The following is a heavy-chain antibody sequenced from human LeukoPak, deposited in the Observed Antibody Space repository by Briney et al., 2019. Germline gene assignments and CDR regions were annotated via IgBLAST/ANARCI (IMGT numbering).Heavy chain of an antibody. CDR1: GFTFSSYW. CDR3: ARDAADYDYVWGSYRSSPPDY. Sequence: GGSLRLSCAASGFTFSSYWMHWVRQAPGKGLVWVSRINSDGSSTSYADSVKGRFTISRDNAKNTLYLQMNSPRAEDTAVYYCARDAADYDYVWGSYRSSPPDYWGQGTLVTVSS. D-gene: IGHD3-16*02. CDR2: INSDGSST. V-gene: IGHV3-74*01. J-gene: IGHJ4*02.